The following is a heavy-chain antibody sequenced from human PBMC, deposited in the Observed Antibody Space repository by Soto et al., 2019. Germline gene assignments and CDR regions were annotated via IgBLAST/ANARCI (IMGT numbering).Heavy chain of an antibody. D-gene: IGHD3-3*01. Sequence: QVQMVQSGAEVKKPGASVKVSCKASGYTFTSYVISWVRQAPGQGLERMGWISAYNGNTNYAQKLQGRVTMTTDTSTSTAYMELRSLRSDDTAVYYCARDPGAYDFWSGSNQYYYYMDVWGKGTTVTVSS. CDR3: ARDPGAYDFWSGSNQYYYYMDV. CDR1: GYTFTSYV. CDR2: ISAYNGNT. V-gene: IGHV1-18*01. J-gene: IGHJ6*03.